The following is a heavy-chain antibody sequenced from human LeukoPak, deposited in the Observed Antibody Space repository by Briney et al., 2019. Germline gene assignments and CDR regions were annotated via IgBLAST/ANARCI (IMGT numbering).Heavy chain of an antibody. CDR3: ARHHGGYYTLFDY. CDR2: IHYSGRT. CDR1: GGSITTSSFY. V-gene: IGHV4-39*01. Sequence: SETLSLTCTVSGGSITTSSFYWGWIRQPPGKGLEWIGSIHYSGRTYYIPSLKSRVTLSLDTSKNQLSLKLSSVTAADTAVYYCARHHGGYYTLFDYWGQGTLVTVSS. D-gene: IGHD3-3*01. J-gene: IGHJ4*02.